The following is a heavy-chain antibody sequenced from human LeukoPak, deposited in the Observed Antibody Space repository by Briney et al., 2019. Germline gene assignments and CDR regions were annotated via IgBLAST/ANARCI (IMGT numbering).Heavy chain of an antibody. V-gene: IGHV4-4*07. J-gene: IGHJ4*02. Sequence: SSETLSLTCTVSGGSVNSYYWSWIRQPAGKGLEWIGHIYASGSNDYNPSLKSRVTISVDTSKNQFSLKLSSVTAADTAVYYCARARLYGSGSYSHPLDYWGQGTLVTVSS. D-gene: IGHD3-10*01. CDR1: GGSVNSYY. CDR2: IYASGSN. CDR3: ARARLYGSGSYSHPLDY.